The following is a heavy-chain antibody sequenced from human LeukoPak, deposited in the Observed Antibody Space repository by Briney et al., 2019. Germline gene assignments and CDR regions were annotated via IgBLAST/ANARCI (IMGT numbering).Heavy chain of an antibody. Sequence: SVKVTCKASGGTFSSYAISWVRQAPGQGLEWMGGIIPIFGTANYAQKFQGRVTITADESTSTAYMELSSLRSEDTAVYYCARDSGSYSTPFDYWGQGTLVTVSS. CDR3: ARDSGSYSTPFDY. CDR2: IIPIFGTA. D-gene: IGHD1-26*01. CDR1: GGTFSSYA. J-gene: IGHJ4*02. V-gene: IGHV1-69*13.